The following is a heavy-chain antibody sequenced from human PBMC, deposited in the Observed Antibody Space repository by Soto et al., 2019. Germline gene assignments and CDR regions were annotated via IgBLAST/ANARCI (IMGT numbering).Heavy chain of an antibody. CDR1: GGTFSSYA. J-gene: IGHJ5*02. D-gene: IGHD3-10*01. CDR3: AREGGGTITMVRGVIRSWFDP. Sequence: QVQLVQSGAEVKKPGSSVKVSCKASGGTFSSYAISWVRQAPGQGLEWMGGIIPIFGTANYAQKFQGRVTMNADESTXXAXMXXSSLRSEDTAVYYCAREGGGTITMVRGVIRSWFDPWGQGTLVNVSS. CDR2: IIPIFGTA. V-gene: IGHV1-69*12.